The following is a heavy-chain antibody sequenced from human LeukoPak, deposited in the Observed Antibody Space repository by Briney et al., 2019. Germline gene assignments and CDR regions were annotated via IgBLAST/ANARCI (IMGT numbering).Heavy chain of an antibody. D-gene: IGHD7-27*01. CDR1: GFTFSDFW. CDR3: ARLNWGRADS. V-gene: IGHV3-7*01. CDR2: INQGGSEP. Sequence: SGGSLRLSCAASGFTFSDFWMMGVRQAPGKGLEWVANINQGGSEPYYVDPVQGRFTISRDNTKNLLFLQMNGLRVEDTAVYYCARLNWGRADSWGQGTLLTVSA. J-gene: IGHJ4*02.